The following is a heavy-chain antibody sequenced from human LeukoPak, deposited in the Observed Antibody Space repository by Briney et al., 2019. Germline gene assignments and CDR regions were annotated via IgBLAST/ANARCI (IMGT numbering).Heavy chain of an antibody. CDR1: GYTFTSYG. V-gene: IGHV1-18*01. D-gene: IGHD6-13*01. CDR2: ISAYNGNT. Sequence: ASVKVSCKASGYTFTSYGISWVRQAPGQGLEWMGWISAYNGNTNYAQKLQGRVTMTTDTSTSTAYMELRSLRSDDTAVYYCARDRIAAACNINDYWGQGTLVTVSS. CDR3: ARDRIAAACNINDY. J-gene: IGHJ4*02.